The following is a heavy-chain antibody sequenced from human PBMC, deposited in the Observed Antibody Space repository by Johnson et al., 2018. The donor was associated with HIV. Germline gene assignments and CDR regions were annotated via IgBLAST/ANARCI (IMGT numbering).Heavy chain of an antibody. D-gene: IGHD3-22*01. CDR3: ASPEGYYDSPDALDI. Sequence: VQLVESGGTLVQPGGPLRLSCAASGFTFSTYAMNWVRQAPGKGLEWVSAISGSGGSTYYADSVKGRFTVSRDNSKNTLYLQMNSLRAEDTAVYYCASPEGYYDSPDALDIWGQGTKVTVSS. CDR1: GFTFSTYA. J-gene: IGHJ3*02. CDR2: ISGSGGST. V-gene: IGHV3-23*04.